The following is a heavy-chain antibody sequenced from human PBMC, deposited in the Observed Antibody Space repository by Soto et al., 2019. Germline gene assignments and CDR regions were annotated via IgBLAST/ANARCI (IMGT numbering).Heavy chain of an antibody. V-gene: IGHV3-23*01. CDR3: AKGGRIVVVITYDY. CDR1: GFTFSSYA. Sequence: GGSLRLSCAASGFTFSSYAMSWVRQAPGKGLEWVSAISGSGGSTYYADSVKGRFTISRDNSKNTLYLQMNSLRAEDTAVYYCAKGGRIVVVITYDYWGQGTLVTVSS. D-gene: IGHD3-22*01. J-gene: IGHJ4*02. CDR2: ISGSGGST.